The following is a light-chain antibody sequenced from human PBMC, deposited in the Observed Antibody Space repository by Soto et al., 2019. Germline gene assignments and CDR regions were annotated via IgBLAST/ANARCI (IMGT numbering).Light chain of an antibody. V-gene: IGKV1-9*01. CDR1: QGISSY. Sequence: IPLTQSPSSLSASVGARVTITCRASQGISSYLAWYQQKPGKAPKLLIYAASTLQSGVPSRFSGSGSGTDFTLTISSLQPEDFATYYCQQLNSYPTFGQGTRLEIK. J-gene: IGKJ5*01. CDR3: QQLNSYPT. CDR2: AAS.